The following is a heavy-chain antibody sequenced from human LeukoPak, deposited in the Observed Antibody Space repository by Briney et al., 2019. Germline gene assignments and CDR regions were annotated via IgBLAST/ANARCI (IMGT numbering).Heavy chain of an antibody. J-gene: IGHJ4*02. D-gene: IGHD7-27*01. CDR2: VSYDASTI. CDR3: AKAPLPRHKPGNFYYDY. CDR1: GFTFSTYG. Sequence: GGSLRLSCAASGFTFSTYGMHWVRQAPGKGLEWVAVVSYDASTIYYADSVKGRFTISRDNSKNTLYLQMNSLRSDDTAVYYFAKAPLPRHKPGNFYYDYWAQEPLVTVSS. V-gene: IGHV3-30*18.